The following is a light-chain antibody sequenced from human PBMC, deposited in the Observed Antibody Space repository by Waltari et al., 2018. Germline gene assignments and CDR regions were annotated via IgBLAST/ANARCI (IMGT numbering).Light chain of an antibody. CDR3: QQTYITLLT. CDR1: QYVSTY. Sequence: DIQLTQSPSSLSASVGHRVTITCRADQYVSTYLNWYQQKPGKAPKLLIYAASTLHTGVPSRFSGSGSATDFTLTISSLQPEDSATYYCQQTYITLLTFGGGTKVEI. J-gene: IGKJ4*01. V-gene: IGKV1-39*01. CDR2: AAS.